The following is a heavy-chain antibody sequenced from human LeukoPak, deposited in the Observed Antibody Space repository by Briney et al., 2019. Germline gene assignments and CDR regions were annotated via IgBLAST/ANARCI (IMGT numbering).Heavy chain of an antibody. CDR2: IYSGGST. D-gene: IGHD5-12*01. Sequence: GGSLRLSCAASVFTVSSNYMSWVRQAPGKGLEWVSVIYSGGSTYYADSVKGRFTISRDNSKNTLYLQMNSLRAEDTAVYYCARVLSRGYSGYDLWNYYYYYMDVWGKGTTVTVSS. CDR1: VFTVSSNY. J-gene: IGHJ6*03. CDR3: ARVLSRGYSGYDLWNYYYYYMDV. V-gene: IGHV3-53*01.